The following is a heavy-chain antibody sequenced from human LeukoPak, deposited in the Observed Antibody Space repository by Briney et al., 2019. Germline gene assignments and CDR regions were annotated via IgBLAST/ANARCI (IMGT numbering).Heavy chain of an antibody. CDR1: GYTFTSFG. D-gene: IGHD1-26*01. CDR2: INAYNGNT. Sequence: ASVKVSCKTSGYTFTSFGISGVRQAPGQGLEWMGWINAYNGNTNYAQKIQGRVTMTTDTSTSTAYMELNSLRSDDTAVYYCARYPRIVGSTPDWFDPGGQGTLVTVSS. CDR3: ARYPRIVGSTPDWFDP. J-gene: IGHJ5*02. V-gene: IGHV1-18*01.